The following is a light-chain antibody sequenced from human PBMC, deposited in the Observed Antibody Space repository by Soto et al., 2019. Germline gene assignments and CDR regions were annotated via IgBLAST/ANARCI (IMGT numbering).Light chain of an antibody. J-gene: IGLJ3*02. V-gene: IGLV2-11*01. CDR1: SSDVGDYNY. Sequence: QSVLTQPRSVSGSPGQSVTISCTGSSSDVGDYNYVSWYQHHPGTVPKLMIYDVSKRPSGVPDRFSGSKSGNTASLTISGLQAEDEADYYCCSYAGSYTWVFGGGTKLTVL. CDR2: DVS. CDR3: CSYAGSYTWV.